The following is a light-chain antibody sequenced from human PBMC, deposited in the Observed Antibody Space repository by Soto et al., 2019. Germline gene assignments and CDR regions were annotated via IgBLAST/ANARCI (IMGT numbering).Light chain of an antibody. Sequence: EVMMTQSPGTLSVSPGGRPTLSCLASQSRTTNLGWYQQKPGQAPRLLIHKASTRSTGIPARFSGSGSGTEFTLTISSLQSEDFAVYYCQQYDDWPLTFGQGTRLEI. J-gene: IGKJ5*01. CDR3: QQYDDWPLT. V-gene: IGKV3-15*01. CDR2: KAS. CDR1: QSRTTN.